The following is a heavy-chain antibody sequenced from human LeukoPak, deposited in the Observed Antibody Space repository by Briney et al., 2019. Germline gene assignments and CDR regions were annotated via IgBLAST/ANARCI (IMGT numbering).Heavy chain of an antibody. Sequence: GGSLRLSCAASGFTFSSYAMNWVRQAPGKGLEWVSGIRVGGEIYYADSVKGRFTISRDNSENTLYLQMSGLRAEDTAVYHCAKGTGDTGYYFDYWGQGTLVTVSS. CDR1: GFTFSSYA. CDR2: IRVGGEI. V-gene: IGHV3-23*01. J-gene: IGHJ4*02. D-gene: IGHD7-27*01. CDR3: AKGTGDTGYYFDY.